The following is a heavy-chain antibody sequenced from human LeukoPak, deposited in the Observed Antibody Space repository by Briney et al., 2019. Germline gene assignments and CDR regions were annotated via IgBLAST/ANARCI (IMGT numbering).Heavy chain of an antibody. CDR3: SCAMVRGVIRY. D-gene: IGHD3-10*01. CDR1: GGSISSSSYY. Sequence: PSETLSLTCTVSGGSISSSSYYWGWIRQPPGKGLEWIANIYYTGSTYYNPSLKSRVTISVDTSNNQFSLRLTSVTAADTAVYYCSCAMVRGVIRYWGQGTLVTVSS. J-gene: IGHJ4*02. CDR2: IYYTGST. V-gene: IGHV4-39*01.